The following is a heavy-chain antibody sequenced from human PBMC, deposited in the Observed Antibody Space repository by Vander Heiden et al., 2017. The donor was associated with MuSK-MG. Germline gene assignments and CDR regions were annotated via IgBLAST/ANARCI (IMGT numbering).Heavy chain of an antibody. V-gene: IGHV4-39*01. Sequence: QLQLQESGPGLVKPSETLSLTCTVSGDSLSSPTYYWGWIRQPPGKGLEWIGNVYNTGATYYNPSLQSRATVSVDKSKNQFSLNLSSVTAADTAVYYCATFRVFVVVRLGGFFDCWGQGALVTVSS. D-gene: IGHD2-15*01. CDR1: GDSLSSPTYY. J-gene: IGHJ4*02. CDR2: VYNTGAT. CDR3: ATFRVFVVVRLGGFFDC.